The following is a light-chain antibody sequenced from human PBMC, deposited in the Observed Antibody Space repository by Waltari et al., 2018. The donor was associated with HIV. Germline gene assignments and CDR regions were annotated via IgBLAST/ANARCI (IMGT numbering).Light chain of an antibody. Sequence: EIVLTQPPATLSLSPGERATLSCRASQSVSSYLAWYQQKPGQAPRILIYDASNRATGIPARFSGSGSGTDFTLTISSLEPEDFAVYYCQQRINWPALTFGGGTKVEIK. V-gene: IGKV3-11*01. CDR2: DAS. CDR3: QQRINWPALT. J-gene: IGKJ4*01. CDR1: QSVSSY.